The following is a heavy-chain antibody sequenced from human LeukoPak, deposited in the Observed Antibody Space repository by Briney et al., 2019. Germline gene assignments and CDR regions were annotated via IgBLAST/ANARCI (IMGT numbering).Heavy chain of an antibody. V-gene: IGHV4-4*07. CDR2: LHTSGST. CDR3: ARGLREFGYYYYHMDV. J-gene: IGHJ6*03. CDR1: GGSISSYY. D-gene: IGHD3-10*01. Sequence: PSETLSLTCTVPGGSISSYYWSWIRQPAGEGLEWIGRLHTSGSTHYNPSLKSRVTISADTSKNQFSLKLRSVTAADTAVYYCARGLREFGYYYYHMDVWGKGTTVTVSS.